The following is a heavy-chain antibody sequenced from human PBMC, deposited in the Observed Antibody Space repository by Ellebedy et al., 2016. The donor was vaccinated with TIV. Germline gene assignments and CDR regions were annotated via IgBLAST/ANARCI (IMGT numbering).Heavy chain of an antibody. Sequence: MPSETLSLTCTVSGGSISSGGYSWSWIRQPPGKGLEWIGYIYHGGTTSYTPSLQSRVTISVDRSKNQFSLNLDSVTAADTAVDYRARGINIRRPFDIWGQGAMVTVSS. D-gene: IGHD2/OR15-2a*01. CDR2: IYHGGTT. CDR1: GGSISSGGYS. J-gene: IGHJ3*02. V-gene: IGHV4-30-2*01. CDR3: ARGINIRRPFDI.